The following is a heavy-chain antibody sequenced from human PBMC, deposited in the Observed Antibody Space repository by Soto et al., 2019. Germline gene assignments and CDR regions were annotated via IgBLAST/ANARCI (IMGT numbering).Heavy chain of an antibody. CDR2: ISGSGEST. CDR3: AKSLGDRWNTYYFDY. V-gene: IGHV3-23*01. D-gene: IGHD1-1*01. Sequence: EVQVLESGGGLVQPGGSLRLSCAASGFTFGMYSMSWVRQAPGKGLEWVSGISGSGESTYYADSVKGRFTISRDNSKNTLYLQMYSLRPEDTAVYYCAKSLGDRWNTYYFDYWGQGTLVTVSS. CDR1: GFTFGMYS. J-gene: IGHJ4*02.